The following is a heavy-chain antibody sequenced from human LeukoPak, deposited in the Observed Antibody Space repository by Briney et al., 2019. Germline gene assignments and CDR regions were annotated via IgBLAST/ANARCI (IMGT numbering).Heavy chain of an antibody. Sequence: PGRSLRLSCAASGFTFRSYAMHWVRQAPGKGLEWVAVISYDGSNKYYADSVKGRFTISRDNSKNTLYMQMNSLRAEDTAVYYCARGYCSGGSCSGVRYWGQGTLVTVSS. CDR1: GFTFRSYA. CDR2: ISYDGSNK. J-gene: IGHJ4*02. D-gene: IGHD2-15*01. V-gene: IGHV3-30-3*01. CDR3: ARGYCSGGSCSGVRY.